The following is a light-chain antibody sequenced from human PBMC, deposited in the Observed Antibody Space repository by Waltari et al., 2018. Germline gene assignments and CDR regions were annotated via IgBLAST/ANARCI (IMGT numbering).Light chain of an antibody. CDR2: RSD. J-gene: IGLJ3*02. CDR1: PSNIGNNL. Sequence: QSVLTPPPSASGTPGQRVTVSCSGSPSNIGNNLVNWYQQLPGKAPKLVIYRSDQRTTGVADRVSHSKSGTWASVAISGLQAEEEADYYLAGWDDSLGGRWVFGGGTKVTVL. CDR3: AGWDDSLGGRWV. V-gene: IGLV1-44*01.